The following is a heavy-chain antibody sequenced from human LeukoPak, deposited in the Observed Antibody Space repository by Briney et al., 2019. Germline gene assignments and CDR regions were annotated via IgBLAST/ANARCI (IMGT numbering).Heavy chain of an antibody. D-gene: IGHD2-2*01. V-gene: IGHV3-23*01. CDR1: GFTFSSYA. Sequence: GGSLRLSCAASGFTFSSYAMSWVRQAPGKGLEWVSAISGSGGSTYYADSVKGRFTISRDNSKSTLYLQMNSLRAEDTAVYYCAKSGTSSSYNAGDYWGQGTLVTVSS. J-gene: IGHJ4*02. CDR3: AKSGTSSSYNAGDY. CDR2: ISGSGGST.